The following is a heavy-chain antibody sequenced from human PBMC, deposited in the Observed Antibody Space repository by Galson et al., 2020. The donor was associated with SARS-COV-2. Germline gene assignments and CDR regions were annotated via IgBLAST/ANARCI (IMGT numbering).Heavy chain of an antibody. D-gene: IGHD5-18*01. CDR3: ARVGEPGGSMSLDTAMVRYYYYYVDV. CDR1: GGSISHYH. Sequence: SETLSLTCTVSGGSISHYHWSWIRQPPGKGLEWIGYIFYNGSTIYSPSLESRVTISVDTSKNHLSLRLRAVTAAATAVYYCARVGEPGGSMSLDTAMVRYYYYYVDVWGKGTTVIVSS. J-gene: IGHJ6*03. CDR2: IFYNGST. V-gene: IGHV4-59*01.